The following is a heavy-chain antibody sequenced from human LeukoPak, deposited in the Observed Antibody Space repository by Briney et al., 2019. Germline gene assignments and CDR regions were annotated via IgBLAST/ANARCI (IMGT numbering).Heavy chain of an antibody. Sequence: GGSLRLSCAASGFTFSSYSMNWVRQAPGKGLEWVSSISSSSSYIYYADSVKGRFTISRDNAKNSLYLQMNSLRAEDTAVYYCAKGDSGWYPHYFDYWGQGTLVTVSS. CDR3: AKGDSGWYPHYFDY. V-gene: IGHV3-21*01. CDR2: ISSSSSYI. J-gene: IGHJ4*02. D-gene: IGHD6-19*01. CDR1: GFTFSSYS.